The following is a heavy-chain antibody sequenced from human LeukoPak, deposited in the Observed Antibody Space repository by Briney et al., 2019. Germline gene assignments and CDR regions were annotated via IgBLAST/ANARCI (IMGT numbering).Heavy chain of an antibody. J-gene: IGHJ4*02. D-gene: IGHD2-2*02. V-gene: IGHV3-7*01. Sequence: GGSLRLSCVVSGFTFRSHWVNWVRQSPGKGLEWVANIKQHGSEKYYADSVKGRFTISRDNAKNSLYLQMNSLRAEDTAVYYCASAIPADYFDYWGQGTLVTVSS. CDR2: IKQHGSEK. CDR1: GFTFRSHW. CDR3: ASAIPADYFDY.